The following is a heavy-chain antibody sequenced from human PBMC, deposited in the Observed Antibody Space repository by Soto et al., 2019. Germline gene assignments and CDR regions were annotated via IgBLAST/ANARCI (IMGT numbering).Heavy chain of an antibody. CDR1: VFTVSSNY. CDR2: IYSGGSA. V-gene: IGHV3-66*01. D-gene: IGHD5-18*01. Sequence: EVQLVESGGGLVQPGGSLRLSCAASVFTVSSNYMSWVRQAPGKGLEWVSVIYSGGSAYYADSVKGRFTISRDNSKNTLYLQMNSLRAEDTAVYYCARNGYSYGGGYFDYWGQGTLVTVSS. J-gene: IGHJ4*02. CDR3: ARNGYSYGGGYFDY.